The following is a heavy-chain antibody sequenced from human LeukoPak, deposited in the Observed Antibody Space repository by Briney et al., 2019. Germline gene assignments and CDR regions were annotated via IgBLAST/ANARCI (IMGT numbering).Heavy chain of an antibody. J-gene: IGHJ4*02. Sequence: SVKVSCKASGGTFSSYVISWVRQAPGQGLEWMGGIIPIFGTANYAQKFQGRVTITADESTSTAYMELSSLRSEDTAVYYCAISPYYYDSSGYSSLGYWGQGTLVTVSS. CDR3: AISPYYYDSSGYSSLGY. CDR2: IIPIFGTA. V-gene: IGHV1-69*13. D-gene: IGHD3-22*01. CDR1: GGTFSSYV.